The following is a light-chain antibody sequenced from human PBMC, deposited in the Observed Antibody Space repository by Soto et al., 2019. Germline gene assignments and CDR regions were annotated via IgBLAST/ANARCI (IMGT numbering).Light chain of an antibody. CDR1: SSNIGAGYA. J-gene: IGLJ1*01. V-gene: IGLV1-40*01. CDR2: GNS. Sequence: QSVLTQPPSVSGAPGQRVTISCTGSSSNIGAGYAVHWYQQLPGTAPKLLIYGNSNRPSGVPDRFSGSKSGTSASLAITGLQAEDEADYYCQSYDSRMSGSPSFFGTGTKLTVL. CDR3: QSYDSRMSGSPSF.